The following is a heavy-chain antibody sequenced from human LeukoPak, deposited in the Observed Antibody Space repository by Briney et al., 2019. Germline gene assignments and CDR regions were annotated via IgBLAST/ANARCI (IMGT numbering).Heavy chain of an antibody. J-gene: IGHJ5*02. CDR3: ASEMPVHPSNWFDP. CDR1: GLTFSGYS. D-gene: IGHD1-1*01. CDR2: ISSSSSYI. Sequence: GGSLRLSCAASGLTFSGYSRNWVRQAPGKGLEWVSSISSSSSYIYYADSVKGRFTISRDKAKNSLSLQMNRLRAEDTAVYYCASEMPVHPSNWFDPWGQGTLVTVS. V-gene: IGHV3-21*01.